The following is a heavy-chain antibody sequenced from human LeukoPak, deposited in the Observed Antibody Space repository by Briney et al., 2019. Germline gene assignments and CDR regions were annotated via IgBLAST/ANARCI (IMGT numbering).Heavy chain of an antibody. V-gene: IGHV3-23*01. Sequence: PGGSLRLSCAASGFTFSSYAMNWVRQAPGKGLEWVSSISGSGGTTYSVDSVKGRFTISRDTSKNTLYLQMKSLRAEDTAVYYCAKGWSSAAMRSHFDYWGQGTLVTVSS. J-gene: IGHJ4*02. D-gene: IGHD2-2*01. CDR1: GFTFSSYA. CDR3: AKGWSSAAMRSHFDY. CDR2: ISGSGGTT.